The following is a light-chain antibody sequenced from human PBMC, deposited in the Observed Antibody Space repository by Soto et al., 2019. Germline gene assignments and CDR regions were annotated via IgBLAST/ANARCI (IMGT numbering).Light chain of an antibody. V-gene: IGKV3-15*01. Sequence: IVMSQSPATLSVSPWELATLSFRASQSVSSKLAWYQQKPGQAPRLLIYGASTRATGIPARFSGSGSGTEFTLIISSLQSEDSAVYYCQQCNSLLWTFGQGTKVDIK. CDR3: QQCNSLLWT. J-gene: IGKJ1*01. CDR2: GAS. CDR1: QSVSSK.